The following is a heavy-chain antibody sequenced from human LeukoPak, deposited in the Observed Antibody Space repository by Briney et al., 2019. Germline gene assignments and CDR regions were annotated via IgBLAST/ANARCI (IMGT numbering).Heavy chain of an antibody. D-gene: IGHD4-17*01. V-gene: IGHV4-34*01. CDR2: INHSGST. CDR1: GGSFSGYY. Sequence: SETLSLTCAVYGGSFSGYYWSWIRQPPGKGLECIGEINHSGSTNYNPSLKSRVTISVDTSKNQFSLKLSSVTAADTAVYYCARGGGDYVPYYFDYWGQGTLVTVSS. CDR3: ARGGGDYVPYYFDY. J-gene: IGHJ4*02.